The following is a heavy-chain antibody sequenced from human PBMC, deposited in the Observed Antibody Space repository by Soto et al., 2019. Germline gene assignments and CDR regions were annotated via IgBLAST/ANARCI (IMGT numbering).Heavy chain of an antibody. D-gene: IGHD3-16*01. CDR2: IYWDDDK. CDR3: AHRRNYDGSWNEGVFDY. J-gene: IGHJ4*02. CDR1: GFSLTSSPVG. Sequence: QITLKESGPTLVKPTQTLTLTCTFSGFSLTSSPVGVGWVRQPPGKPLEWLAFIYWDDDKRYSPSLRSTLTVTKDASKTQVVLTLTNMDPVDTVTYYCAHRRNYDGSWNEGVFDYWGQGILVTVSS. V-gene: IGHV2-5*02.